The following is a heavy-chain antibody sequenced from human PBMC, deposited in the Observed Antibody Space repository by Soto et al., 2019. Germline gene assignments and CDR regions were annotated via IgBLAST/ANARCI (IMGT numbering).Heavy chain of an antibody. CDR2: TYYRSKWYN. D-gene: IGHD5-12*01. Sequence: PSQTLSLTCVISGDTVSSTSAAWTWIRQSPSRGLEWVGRTYYRSKWYNDYAVSVKGRIIINSDTSKNQFSLQLNSVTPDDTAVYYCARDSSGHGPFDYWGQGTLVTVSS. J-gene: IGHJ4*02. CDR1: GDTVSSTSAA. V-gene: IGHV6-1*01. CDR3: ARDSSGHGPFDY.